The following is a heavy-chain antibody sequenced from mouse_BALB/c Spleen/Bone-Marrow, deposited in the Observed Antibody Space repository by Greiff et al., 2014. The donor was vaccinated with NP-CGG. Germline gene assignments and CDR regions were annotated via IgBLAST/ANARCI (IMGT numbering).Heavy chain of an antibody. D-gene: IGHD4-1*01. CDR3: AREARTGAWFAY. Sequence: QVQLKESGAELARPGASVKMSCKASGYTFTTYTIQWVKRRPGQGLEWIGYIVPSSGYTDYNQKFKDKTSLTADKSSNTAYIQLSSLTFADSAVYYCAREARTGAWFAYWGQGTLVTVSA. V-gene: IGHV1-4*02. J-gene: IGHJ3*01. CDR1: GYTFTTYT. CDR2: IVPSSGYT.